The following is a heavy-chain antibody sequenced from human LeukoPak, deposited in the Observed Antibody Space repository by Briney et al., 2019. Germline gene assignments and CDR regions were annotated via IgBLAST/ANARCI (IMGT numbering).Heavy chain of an antibody. CDR1: GFTFSSYA. CDR2: ISYDGSNK. V-gene: IGHV3-30-3*01. D-gene: IGHD6-13*01. Sequence: GRSLRLSCAASGFTFSSYAMHWVRQAPGKGLEWVAVISYDGSNKYYADSVKGRFTISRDNAKNSLYLQMNSLRAEDTAVYYCARALYSKELLDPWGQGTLVTVSS. J-gene: IGHJ5*02. CDR3: ARALYSKELLDP.